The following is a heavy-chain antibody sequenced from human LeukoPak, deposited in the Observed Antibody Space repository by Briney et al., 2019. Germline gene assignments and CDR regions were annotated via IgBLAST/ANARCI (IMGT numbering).Heavy chain of an antibody. CDR2: ITHTGTT. CDR1: GGSFSGYS. CDR3: ARLYATVIRGSWFDP. Sequence: SETLSLSCAVYGGSFSGYSWTWLRQPPGKGLEWIGDITHTGTTNYNASLTSRLTMSVDTSQNQLSLTLNSVTAADTGVYYCARLYATVIRGSWFDPWGQGTLVTVSS. J-gene: IGHJ5*02. D-gene: IGHD3-10*01. V-gene: IGHV4-34*01.